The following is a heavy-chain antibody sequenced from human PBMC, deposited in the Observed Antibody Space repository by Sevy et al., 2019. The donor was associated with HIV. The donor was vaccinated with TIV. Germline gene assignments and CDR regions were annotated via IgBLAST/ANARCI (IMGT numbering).Heavy chain of an antibody. V-gene: IGHV3-21*01. CDR3: ARENYYDSTTDRFDY. CDR2: ISSSSSYI. J-gene: IGHJ4*02. CDR1: GFIFSNYN. D-gene: IGHD3-22*01. Sequence: GGSLRLSCAASGFIFSNYNMNWVRQAPGKGLEWVSSISSSSSYIYYAASVKGRFTISRDNAKNSLYLQMNSLRAENTAVYYCARENYYDSTTDRFDYWGQGTLVTVSS.